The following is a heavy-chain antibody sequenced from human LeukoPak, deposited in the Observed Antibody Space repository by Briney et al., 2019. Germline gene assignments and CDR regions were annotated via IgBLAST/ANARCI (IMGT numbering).Heavy chain of an antibody. D-gene: IGHD2-2*01. V-gene: IGHV3-64D*06. J-gene: IGHJ4*02. CDR3: VKDALDDIVVAPPFFDY. CDR2: ISSDGGST. Sequence: GGSLILSWSASGFTFSIYAMHWLRQAPGKGLEYVSGISSDGGSTYYADSVKGRFTISRDQSKNTLYLQMSSLRAEDTAVYYCVKDALDDIVVAPPFFDYWGQGTLVTVSS. CDR1: GFTFSIYA.